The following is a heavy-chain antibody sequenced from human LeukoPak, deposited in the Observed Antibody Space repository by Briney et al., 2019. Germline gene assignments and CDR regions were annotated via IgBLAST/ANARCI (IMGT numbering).Heavy chain of an antibody. D-gene: IGHD3-16*01. CDR1: SSYY. CDR3: AREGVGEPFDY. V-gene: IGHV3-7*01. CDR2: IKQDGSEK. Sequence: SSYYWGWIRQPPGKGLEWVANIKQDGSEKYYVDSVKGRFTISRDNAKNSLYLQMNSLRAEDTAVYYCAREGVGEPFDYWGQGTLVTVSS. J-gene: IGHJ4*02.